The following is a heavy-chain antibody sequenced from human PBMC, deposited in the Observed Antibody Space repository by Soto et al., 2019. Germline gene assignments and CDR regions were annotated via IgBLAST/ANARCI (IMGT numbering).Heavy chain of an antibody. Sequence: EVQLVESGGGLVKPGGSLRLSCAASGFTFSRYGMNWLRQAPGKGLEWVASISSSTSYVYYADPVKGRFSTSRDNAKNILFLEMYALRTEDTAVYYCARDPSEGRVGNWFESWGQGALVTVSS. CDR1: GFTFSRYG. V-gene: IGHV3-21*06. J-gene: IGHJ5*01. D-gene: IGHD2-2*01. CDR3: ARDPSEGRVGNWFES. CDR2: ISSSTSYV.